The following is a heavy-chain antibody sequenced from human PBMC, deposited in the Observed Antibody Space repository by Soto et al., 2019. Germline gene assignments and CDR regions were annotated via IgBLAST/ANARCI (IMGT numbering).Heavy chain of an antibody. CDR2: ISAYNGNT. CDR1: GYTFTSYG. Sequence: QVQLVQSGAEVKKPGASVKVSCKASGYTFTSYGISWVRQAPGQGLEWMGWISAYNGNTNYAQKLQGRVTMTTDTSTSTAYMELRSLRSDDTAVYYCASHRWEVDTAMVGYYYGMDVWGQGTTVTVSS. J-gene: IGHJ6*02. V-gene: IGHV1-18*01. D-gene: IGHD5-18*01. CDR3: ASHRWEVDTAMVGYYYGMDV.